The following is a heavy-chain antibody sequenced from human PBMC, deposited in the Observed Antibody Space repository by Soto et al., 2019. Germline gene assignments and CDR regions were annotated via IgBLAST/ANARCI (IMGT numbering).Heavy chain of an antibody. D-gene: IGHD6-6*01. CDR1: GGSISSYY. CDR2: NYYSGST. J-gene: IGHJ6*02. CDR3: ARGSSIAGLYYGMDV. Sequence: PSETLSLTCTVSGGSISSYYWSWIRQPPGKGLEWIGYNYYSGSTNYNPSLKSRVTISLDTSKNQFSLKLSSVTAADTAVYYCARGSSIAGLYYGMDVWGQGTTVTVSS. V-gene: IGHV4-59*12.